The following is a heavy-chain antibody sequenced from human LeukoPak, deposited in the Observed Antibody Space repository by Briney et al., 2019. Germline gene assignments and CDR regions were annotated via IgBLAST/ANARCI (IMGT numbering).Heavy chain of an antibody. V-gene: IGHV3-64*01. CDR3: AIDSASYPFDI. D-gene: IGHD3-16*01. CDR1: GFTFSSYA. J-gene: IGHJ3*02. Sequence: GGSLRLSCAASGFTFSSYAMHWVRQAPGKGLEYVSAISSNGGSTYYANSVKGRFTISRDNSKNTLYLRMGSLRAEDMAVYYCAIDSASYPFDIWGQGTMVTVSS. CDR2: ISSNGGST.